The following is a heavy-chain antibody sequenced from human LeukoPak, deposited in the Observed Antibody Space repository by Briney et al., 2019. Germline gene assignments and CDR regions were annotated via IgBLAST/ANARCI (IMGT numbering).Heavy chain of an antibody. Sequence: ASVKVSCKASGYTFTSYDINLGRQATGQGLEWMGWMNPKSGNTGYAQKLHSRVTITRNTSISTDYMELSSLRYEDTAGYYCARGCDYDSWSGYYYYYYMDVWGKGTTVTVSS. V-gene: IGHV1-8*03. CDR2: MNPKSGNT. CDR1: GYTFTSYD. CDR3: ARGCDYDSWSGYYYYYYMDV. D-gene: IGHD3-3*01. J-gene: IGHJ6*03.